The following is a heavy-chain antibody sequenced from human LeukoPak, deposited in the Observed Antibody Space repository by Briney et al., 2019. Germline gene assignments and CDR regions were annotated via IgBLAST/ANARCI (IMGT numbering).Heavy chain of an antibody. CDR3: ARGGPTRDYYDISAYYVIDY. CDR2: IWKDGSNE. CDR1: GLAFSNYD. Sequence: GGSLRLSCAASGLAFSNYDMHWVRQAPGKGLEWVAVIWKDGSNEYYSDSLKGRFTLSRDNPKNTLYLQMNSLRAEDTAVYYCARGGPTRDYYDISAYYVIDYWGQGGLVTVSS. V-gene: IGHV3-33*01. D-gene: IGHD3-22*01. J-gene: IGHJ4*02.